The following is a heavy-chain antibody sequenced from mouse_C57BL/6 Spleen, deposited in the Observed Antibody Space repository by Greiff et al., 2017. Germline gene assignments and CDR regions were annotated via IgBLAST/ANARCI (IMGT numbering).Heavy chain of an antibody. CDR1: GYTFTSYW. CDR3: ERYYSNYGGFAY. J-gene: IGHJ3*01. CDR2: IDPSDSYT. D-gene: IGHD2-5*01. V-gene: IGHV1-50*01. Sequence: QVQLQQPGAELVKPGASVKLSCKASGYTFTSYWMQWVKQRPGQGLEWIGEIDPSDSYTNYNQKFKGKATLTVDTSSSTAYMQLISLTSEDSAVYYCERYYSNYGGFAYWGQGTLVTVSA.